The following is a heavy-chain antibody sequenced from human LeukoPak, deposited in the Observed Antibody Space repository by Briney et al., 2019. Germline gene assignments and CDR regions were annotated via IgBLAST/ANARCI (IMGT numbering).Heavy chain of an antibody. CDR2: VFYDGSNT. J-gene: IGHJ4*02. CDR3: AKHSGLYYFDY. Sequence: GGSLRLSCAASGFTFSSYGMHWVRQAPGKGLEWVAVVFYDGSNTYYADSVKGRFTISRDNSKNTLYLQMNSLRTEDTATYYCAKHSGLYYFDYWGQGTLVTVSS. V-gene: IGHV3-30*02. D-gene: IGHD3-10*01. CDR1: GFTFSSYG.